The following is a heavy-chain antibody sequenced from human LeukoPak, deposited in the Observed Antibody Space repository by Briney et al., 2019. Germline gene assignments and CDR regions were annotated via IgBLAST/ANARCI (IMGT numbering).Heavy chain of an antibody. CDR1: GFTFTSYS. D-gene: IGHD3-10*01. CDR3: AKDREVRGYYGLDV. V-gene: IGHV3-23*01. CDR2: ISASGGNT. J-gene: IGHJ6*02. Sequence: GGSLRLSCAASGFTFTSYSMTWVRQAPGKGLEWVSAISASGGNTYSADSVEGRFTISRDNSKNTMYLQMNSLTAEDTAVYYCAKDREVRGYYGLDVWGQGTTVPVSS.